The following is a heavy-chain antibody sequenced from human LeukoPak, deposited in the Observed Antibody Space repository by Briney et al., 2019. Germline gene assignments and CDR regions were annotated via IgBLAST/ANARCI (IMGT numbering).Heavy chain of an antibody. CDR2: ISGSGRTT. CDR1: GFTFSDYA. D-gene: IGHD2-21*02. V-gene: IGHV3-23*01. Sequence: PGGSLRLSCAASGFTFSDYAMSWVRQAPGKGLEWVSVISGSGRTTYHADSVKARFTISRDNSKNTLYLQMNSLRAEDTAIYYCAKDNHWVVGDADYWGQGTLVTVSS. J-gene: IGHJ4*02. CDR3: AKDNHWVVGDADY.